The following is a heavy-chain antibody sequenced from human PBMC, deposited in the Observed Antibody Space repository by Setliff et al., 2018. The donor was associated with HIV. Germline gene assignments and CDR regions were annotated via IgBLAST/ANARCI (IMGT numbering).Heavy chain of an antibody. D-gene: IGHD3-16*01. J-gene: IGHJ3*01. CDR1: GGTSSNYA. V-gene: IGHV1-69*13. Sequence: GASVKVSCKASGGTSSNYAVSWVRQAPGQGLEWMGGIILIFGKVNYAQKFQGRVTITADESTNTVYLGLRNLRSEDTAMYYCARGQGDDAFDLWGQGTMVTVSS. CDR2: IILIFGKV. CDR3: ARGQGDDAFDL.